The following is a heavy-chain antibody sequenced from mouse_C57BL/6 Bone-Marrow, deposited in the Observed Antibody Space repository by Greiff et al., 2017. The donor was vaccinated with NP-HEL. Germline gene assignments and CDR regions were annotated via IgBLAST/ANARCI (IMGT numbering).Heavy chain of an antibody. CDR3: ARRKTGTPFAY. CDR2: ISSGGSYT. CDR1: GFTFSSYG. V-gene: IGHV5-6*02. J-gene: IGHJ3*01. Sequence: EVMLVESGGDLVKPGGSLKLSCAASGFTFSSYGMSWVRQTPDKRLEWVATISSGGSYTYYPDSVKGRFTISRDNAKNTLYLQMSSLKSEDTAMYYCARRKTGTPFAYWGQGTLVTVSA. D-gene: IGHD4-1*01.